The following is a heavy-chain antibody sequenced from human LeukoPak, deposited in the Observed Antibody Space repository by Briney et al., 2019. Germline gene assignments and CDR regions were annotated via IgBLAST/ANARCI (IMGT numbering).Heavy chain of an antibody. Sequence: SETLSLTCAVSGGSISSYYWSWIRQPPGKGLGWIGYIYYGGSTNYNPSLKRRVTISIDTSKNQFSLKLSSVTAADTAVYYCARDDGGMDVWGQGTTVTVSS. CDR2: IYYGGST. CDR3: ARDDGGMDV. V-gene: IGHV4-59*01. J-gene: IGHJ6*02. CDR1: GGSISSYY.